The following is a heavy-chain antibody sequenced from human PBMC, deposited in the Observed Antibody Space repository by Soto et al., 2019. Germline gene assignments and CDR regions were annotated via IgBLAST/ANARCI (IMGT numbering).Heavy chain of an antibody. CDR2: IYYTGTT. J-gene: IGHJ4*02. V-gene: IGHV4-39*01. D-gene: IGHD6-13*01. CDR3: ARVPTRNMAADGY. Sequence: SETLSLTCTVSGGSISSSIYYWGWIRQPPGKGLEWIGTIYYTGTTYYNPSLKSRVTISVDTSKNQFSLKLSSVTAADTAVYYCARVPTRNMAADGYWGQGTLVTVSS. CDR1: GGSISSSIYY.